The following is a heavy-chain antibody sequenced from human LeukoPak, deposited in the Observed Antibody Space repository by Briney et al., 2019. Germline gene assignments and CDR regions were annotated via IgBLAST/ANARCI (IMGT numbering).Heavy chain of an antibody. D-gene: IGHD6-6*01. CDR2: IYTSGSS. Sequence: SETLSLTCTVSGGTISNYYWSWIRQPPGKGLEWIGFIYTSGSSDHNPSLKSRVTISLDTSKNQFSLKLSSVTAADTAVYYCARHYFDYNSSSDNFFDPWGQGTLVAVSS. J-gene: IGHJ5*02. V-gene: IGHV4-4*09. CDR1: GGTISNYY. CDR3: ARHYFDYNSSSDNFFDP.